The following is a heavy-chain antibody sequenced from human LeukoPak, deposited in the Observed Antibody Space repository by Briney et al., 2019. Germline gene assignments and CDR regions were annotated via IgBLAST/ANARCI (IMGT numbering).Heavy chain of an antibody. J-gene: IGHJ1*01. CDR3: ARSMAPSGSLYFQH. CDR1: GYTFTGYY. CDR2: INSKSGGT. V-gene: IGHV1-2*02. D-gene: IGHD6-13*01. Sequence: GSVRVSCKASGYTFTGYYMHWVRQAPGQGLEWMGWINSKSGGTNYAQKFQGRVTMTRDTSISAAYMELSRLRSDDTAVYYCARSMAPSGSLYFQHWGQGTLVTVSS.